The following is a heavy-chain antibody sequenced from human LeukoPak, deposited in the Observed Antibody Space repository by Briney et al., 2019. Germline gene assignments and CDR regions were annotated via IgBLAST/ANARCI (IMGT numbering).Heavy chain of an antibody. D-gene: IGHD6-6*01. CDR3: ARPGYSSSSLDY. V-gene: IGHV1-46*01. CDR2: INPSGGST. J-gene: IGHJ4*02. Sequence: ASVNVSFKASGGTFSSYAISWVRQAPGQGLEWMGIINPSGGSTSYAQKFQGRVTMTRDTSTSTVYMELSSLRSEDTAVYYCARPGYSSSSLDYWGQGTLVTVSS. CDR1: GGTFSSYA.